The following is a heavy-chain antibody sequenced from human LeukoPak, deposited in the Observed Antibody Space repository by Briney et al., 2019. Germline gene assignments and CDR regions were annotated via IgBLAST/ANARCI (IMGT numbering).Heavy chain of an antibody. CDR1: GGSISSYY. Sequence: PSETLSLTCTVSGGSISSYYWSWLRQPPGKGLEWIGYIYYSGSTNYNPSLKSRVTISVDTSKNQFSLKLSSVTAADTAVYYCARAPAAVYYYYYGMDVWGQGTTVTVSS. D-gene: IGHD6-13*01. V-gene: IGHV4-59*01. CDR2: IYYSGST. CDR3: ARAPAAVYYYYYGMDV. J-gene: IGHJ6*02.